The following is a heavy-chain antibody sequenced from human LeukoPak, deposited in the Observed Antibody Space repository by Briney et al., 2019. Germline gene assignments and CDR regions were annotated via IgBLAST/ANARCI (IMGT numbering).Heavy chain of an antibody. CDR3: ARVGDVDTAMVDDY. Sequence: SETLSLTCAVYGGSFSGNYWSWIRQPPGKGLEWIGEINHSGSTNYTPSLKSRVTISVDTSKNQFSLKLSSVTAADTAVYYCARVGDVDTAMVDDYWGQGTLVTVSS. CDR2: INHSGST. D-gene: IGHD5-18*01. CDR1: GGSFSGNY. J-gene: IGHJ4*02. V-gene: IGHV4-34*01.